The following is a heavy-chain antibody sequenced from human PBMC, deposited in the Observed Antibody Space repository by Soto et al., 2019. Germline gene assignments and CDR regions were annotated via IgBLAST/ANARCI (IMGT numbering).Heavy chain of an antibody. D-gene: IGHD1-26*01. J-gene: IGHJ4*02. V-gene: IGHV1-46*01. CDR3: ARGSSTKTVGATIDY. CDR2: INPSGGST. Sequence: GASVKVSCKASGYTFTSYYMHWVRQAPGQGLEWMGIINPSGGSTSYAQKFQGRVTMTRDTSTSTVYMELSSLRSEDTAVYYCARGSSTKTVGATIDYWGQGTLVTVSS. CDR1: GYTFTSYY.